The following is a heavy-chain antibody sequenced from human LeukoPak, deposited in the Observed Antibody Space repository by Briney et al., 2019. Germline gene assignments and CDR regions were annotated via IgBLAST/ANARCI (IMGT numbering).Heavy chain of an antibody. Sequence: PGGSLRLSCAASGFTFSSYWMHWVRQAPGKGLVWVSRINNDASSTNYADSVKGRFTISRDNAKNTVYLQMNSLRAGDTAVYYCASLLVTDNWAFYIWGQGTMVFVSS. J-gene: IGHJ3*02. CDR1: GFTFSSYW. CDR3: ASLLVTDNWAFYI. D-gene: IGHD2-21*02. CDR2: INNDASST. V-gene: IGHV3-74*01.